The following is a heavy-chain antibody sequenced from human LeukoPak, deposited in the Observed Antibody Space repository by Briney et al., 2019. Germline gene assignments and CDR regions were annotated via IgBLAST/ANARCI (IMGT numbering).Heavy chain of an antibody. V-gene: IGHV3-23*01. Sequence: SGGSLRLSCAASGFTFSSYAMSWVRQAPGKGLEWVSAISGSGGSTYYADSVKGRFTISRDNSKNTLYLQMNSLRAEDTAVYYCAKSLRGSGYSHAFDIWGQGTMVTVSS. CDR3: AKSLRGSGYSHAFDI. CDR1: GFTFSSYA. D-gene: IGHD3-22*01. CDR2: ISGSGGST. J-gene: IGHJ3*02.